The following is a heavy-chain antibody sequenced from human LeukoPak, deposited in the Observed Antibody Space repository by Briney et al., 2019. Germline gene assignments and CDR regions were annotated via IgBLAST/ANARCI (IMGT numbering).Heavy chain of an antibody. V-gene: IGHV3-30-3*01. CDR2: ISYDGSNE. CDR3: AKDTAIVVASASLDY. Sequence: GGSLRLSCAASGFTFSSYAMHWVRQAPGKGLEWVAVISYDGSNEYYADSVKGRFTISRDNSKNTLYLQMNSLRAEDTAVYYCAKDTAIVVASASLDYWGQGTLVTVSS. J-gene: IGHJ4*02. D-gene: IGHD3-22*01. CDR1: GFTFSSYA.